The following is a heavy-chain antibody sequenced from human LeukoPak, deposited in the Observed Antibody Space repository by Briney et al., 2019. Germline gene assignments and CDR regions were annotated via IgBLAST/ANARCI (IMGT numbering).Heavy chain of an antibody. D-gene: IGHD3-22*01. CDR1: GYTFTGYY. V-gene: IGHV1-2*02. Sequence: GASVKVSCKASGYTFTGYYMHWVRQAPGQGLEWMGWINPNSGVTNYAQRFQGRVTMTRDTSISTAYMELSRLSSDDTAVYYCARERDSSGYYRDAFDIWGQGSMVTVSS. CDR2: INPNSGVT. J-gene: IGHJ3*02. CDR3: ARERDSSGYYRDAFDI.